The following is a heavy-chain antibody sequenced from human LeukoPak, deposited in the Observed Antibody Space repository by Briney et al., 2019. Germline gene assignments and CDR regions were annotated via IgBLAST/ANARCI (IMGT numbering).Heavy chain of an antibody. J-gene: IGHJ4*02. V-gene: IGHV3-48*03. CDR3: ARGPAASGYYDSRGRYGYFDY. Sequence: GGSLRLSCAASGFTFSSYEMNWVRQAPGKGLEWVSYISSSGSTIYYADSVKGRFTISRDNAKNSLYLQMNSLRAEDTAVYYCARGPAASGYYDSRGRYGYFDYWGRGTLVTVSS. CDR2: ISSSGSTI. D-gene: IGHD3-22*01. CDR1: GFTFSSYE.